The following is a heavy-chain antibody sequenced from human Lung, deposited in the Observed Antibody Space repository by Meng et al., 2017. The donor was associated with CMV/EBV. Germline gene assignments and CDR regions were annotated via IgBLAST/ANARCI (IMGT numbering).Heavy chain of an antibody. D-gene: IGHD2-2*01. CDR3: ARALLGYCSSTSCSDVRYFDY. V-gene: IGHV3-30-3*01. Sequence: GESLKISCAASGFTFSSYAMHWVRQAPGKGLEWVAVISYDGSNKYYADSVKGRFTISRDNSKNSLYLQMNSLRAEDTAVYYCARALLGYCSSTSCSDVRYFDYWGQGTLVTVSS. J-gene: IGHJ4*02. CDR2: ISYDGSNK. CDR1: GFTFSSYA.